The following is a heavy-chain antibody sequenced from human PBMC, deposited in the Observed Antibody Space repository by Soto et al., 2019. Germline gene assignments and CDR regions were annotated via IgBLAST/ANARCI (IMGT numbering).Heavy chain of an antibody. V-gene: IGHV3-33*06. Sequence: QVQLVESGGGVVQPGRSLRLSCAASGFTFSSYGMHWVRQAPGKGLEWVAVIWYDGSNKYYADSVKGRFTISRDNSKNTLYLQMNSLRAEDTAVYYCAQGAEATTWDYYYYGMDVRGQGTTVTVSS. J-gene: IGHJ6*02. CDR3: AQGAEATTWDYYYYGMDV. CDR2: IWYDGSNK. CDR1: GFTFSSYG. D-gene: IGHD5-12*01.